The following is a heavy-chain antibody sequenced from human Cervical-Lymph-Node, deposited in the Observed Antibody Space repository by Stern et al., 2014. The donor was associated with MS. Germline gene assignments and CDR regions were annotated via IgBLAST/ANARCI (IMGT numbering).Heavy chain of an antibody. D-gene: IGHD6-19*01. Sequence: VQLEESGPGLVKPSETLSLTCTVSGGPVRRGSYYWSWIRQPPGTGLEXIGDIYYSGSTNYNPSLKSRVTISVDTSKNQFSLKLSSVTAADTAVYYCARDVLAVAGTLDAFDIWGQGTMVTVSS. CDR3: ARDVLAVAGTLDAFDI. CDR1: GGPVRRGSYY. J-gene: IGHJ3*02. CDR2: IYYSGST. V-gene: IGHV4-61*01.